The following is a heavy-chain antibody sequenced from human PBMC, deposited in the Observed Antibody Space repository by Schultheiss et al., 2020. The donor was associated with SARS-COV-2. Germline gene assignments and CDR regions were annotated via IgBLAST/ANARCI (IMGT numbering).Heavy chain of an antibody. V-gene: IGHV4-39*01. J-gene: IGHJ4*02. CDR1: GGSISSSSYY. D-gene: IGHD3-22*01. CDR3: ARLRPEFYYDSVGYYGRLAGDTAFDY. Sequence: GSLRLSCTVSGGSISSSSYYWGWIRQPPGKGLEWIGSIYYSGNTYYNPSLKSRVTISVDTSKNQFSLKLSSVTAADTAVYYCARLRPEFYYDSVGYYGRLAGDTAFDYWGQGTLVTVSS. CDR2: IYYSGNT.